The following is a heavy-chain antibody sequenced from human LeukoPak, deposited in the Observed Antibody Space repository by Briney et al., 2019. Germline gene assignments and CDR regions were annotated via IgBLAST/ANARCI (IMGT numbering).Heavy chain of an antibody. D-gene: IGHD2-2*02. CDR2: ISAYNGNT. Sequence: AASVKVSCKASGYTFTSYGISWVRQAPGQGLKWMGWISAYNGNTNYAQKLQGRVTMTTDTSTSTAYMELRSLRSDDTAVYYCARVPAAIWGYYYGMDVWGQGTTVTVSS. CDR3: ARVPAAIWGYYYGMDV. V-gene: IGHV1-18*01. CDR1: GYTFTSYG. J-gene: IGHJ6*02.